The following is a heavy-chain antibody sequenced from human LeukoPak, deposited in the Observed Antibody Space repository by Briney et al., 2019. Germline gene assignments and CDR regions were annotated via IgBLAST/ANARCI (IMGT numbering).Heavy chain of an antibody. CDR1: GFTFSSYW. V-gene: IGHV3-7*01. D-gene: IGHD6-13*01. CDR3: ANQEPYSGSWYGYFQH. CDR2: IKQDGSEK. J-gene: IGHJ1*01. Sequence: PGGSLRLSCAASGFTFSSYWMSWVRQAPGKGLEWVANIKQDGSEKYYADSVKGRFTISRDNSKNTLYLQMNSLRAEDTAVYYCANQEPYSGSWYGYFQHWGQGTLVTVSS.